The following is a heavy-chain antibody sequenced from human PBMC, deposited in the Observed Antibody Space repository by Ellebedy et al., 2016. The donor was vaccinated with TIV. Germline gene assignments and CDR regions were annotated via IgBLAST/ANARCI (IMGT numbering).Heavy chain of an antibody. CDR1: GFTFSDYT. CDR3: ARSVVQESNSFYYYMDV. J-gene: IGHJ6*03. Sequence: GGSLRLSXAASGFTFSDYTMTWVRQAPGKGLEWVANIKQDGSEKYYVDSVKGRFTISRDNAKNSLYLQMNSLRAEDTAVYYCARSVVQESNSFYYYMDVWGKGTTVTVSS. CDR2: IKQDGSEK. D-gene: IGHD2-15*01. V-gene: IGHV3-7*01.